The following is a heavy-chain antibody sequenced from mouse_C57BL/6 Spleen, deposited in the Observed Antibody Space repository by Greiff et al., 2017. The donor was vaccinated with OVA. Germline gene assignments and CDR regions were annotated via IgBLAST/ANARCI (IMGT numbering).Heavy chain of an antibody. Sequence: EVQVVESGGGLVQPGGSMKLSCAASGFTFSDAWMDWVRQSPEKGLEWVAEIRNKANNHATYYAESVKGRFTISRDDSKSSVYLQMNSLRAEDTGIYYCTRRPYYSNWDYAMDYWGQGTSVTVSS. CDR2: IRNKANNHAT. D-gene: IGHD2-5*01. CDR3: TRRPYYSNWDYAMDY. CDR1: GFTFSDAW. J-gene: IGHJ4*01. V-gene: IGHV6-6*01.